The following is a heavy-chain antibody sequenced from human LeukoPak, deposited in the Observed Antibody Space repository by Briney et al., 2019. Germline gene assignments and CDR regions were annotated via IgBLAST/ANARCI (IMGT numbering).Heavy chain of an antibody. CDR2: IYYSGST. CDR1: YY. D-gene: IGHD4-17*01. Sequence: YYWGXXRQPPGKGLEWIGSIYYSGSTYYNPSLKSRVTISVNTSKNQFSLKLSSVTAADTAVYYCARPGDYGDYVNYFDYWGQGTLVTVSS. J-gene: IGHJ4*02. CDR3: ARPGDYGDYVNYFDY. V-gene: IGHV4-39*01.